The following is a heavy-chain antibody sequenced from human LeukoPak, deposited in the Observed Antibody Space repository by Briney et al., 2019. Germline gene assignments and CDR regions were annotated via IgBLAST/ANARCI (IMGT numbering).Heavy chain of an antibody. CDR1: GGSIRSYY. D-gene: IGHD3-22*01. CDR3: ARGFADSSDYPLSYFDY. Sequence: SETLSLTCTVSGGSIRSYYWSWIRQPPGKGLEWIGYIYFSGSTSYNPSLKSRVTISVDRSKNQFSLKLTSVTAADTAVYYCARGFADSSDYPLSYFDYWGQGTLVTVSS. V-gene: IGHV4-59*01. CDR2: IYFSGST. J-gene: IGHJ4*02.